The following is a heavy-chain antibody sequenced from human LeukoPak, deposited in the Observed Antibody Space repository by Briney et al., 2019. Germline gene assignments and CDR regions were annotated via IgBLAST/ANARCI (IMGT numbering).Heavy chain of an antibody. Sequence: ASVKVSCKASGYTFSSYDINWVRQATGQGLEWMGWMNPNSGNTGYAQKFQGRVTTTRSASISMAYMELSSLRSEDTAIYYCARGRPIDYWGQGTLVTVSS. J-gene: IGHJ4*02. CDR3: ARGRPIDY. CDR2: MNPNSGNT. V-gene: IGHV1-8*01. CDR1: GYTFSSYD.